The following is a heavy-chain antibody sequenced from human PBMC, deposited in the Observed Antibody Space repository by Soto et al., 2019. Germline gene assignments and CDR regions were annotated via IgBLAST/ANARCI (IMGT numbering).Heavy chain of an antibody. J-gene: IGHJ6*03. V-gene: IGHV3-23*01. CDR2: ISGSGGST. D-gene: IGHD2-2*01. CDR3: AKDAVAIVPAPTYYYYYMDV. CDR1: GFTFSSYA. Sequence: EVQLLESGGGLVQPGGSLRLSCAASGFTFSSYAMSWVRQAPGKGLEWVSAISGSGGSTYYADSVKGRFTISRDNSKNTLYLQMNSLRAEDTAVYYCAKDAVAIVPAPTYYYYYMDVWGKGTTVTVSS.